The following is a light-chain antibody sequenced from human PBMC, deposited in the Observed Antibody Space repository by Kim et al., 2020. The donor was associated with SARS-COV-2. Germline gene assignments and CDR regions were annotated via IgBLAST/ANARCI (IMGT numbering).Light chain of an antibody. CDR2: SVS. Sequence: ENLLTQSPGTLSLSPGERATLSCRASQSVRSRFLAWYQQRPGQAPRLLIYSVSSRSAGIPDRFSGSGSGTEFTLTITRLEPEDFAVYHCQQYSSSPPTFGGGTKVEI. V-gene: IGKV3-20*01. J-gene: IGKJ4*01. CDR1: QSVRSRF. CDR3: QQYSSSPPT.